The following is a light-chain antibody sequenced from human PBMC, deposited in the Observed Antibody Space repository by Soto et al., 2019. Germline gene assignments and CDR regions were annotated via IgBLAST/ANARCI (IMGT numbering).Light chain of an antibody. CDR2: SNN. V-gene: IGLV1-44*01. J-gene: IGLJ2*01. Sequence: SGLTQPPSASGTPGQRVTISCSGSTSNIGSNTVNWYQQLPGTAPKLLIYSNNQRPSGVPDRFSDSKSGTSASLAISGLQSEDEADYYCAAWDDSLNGPVFGGGTKVTVL. CDR1: TSNIGSNT. CDR3: AAWDDSLNGPV.